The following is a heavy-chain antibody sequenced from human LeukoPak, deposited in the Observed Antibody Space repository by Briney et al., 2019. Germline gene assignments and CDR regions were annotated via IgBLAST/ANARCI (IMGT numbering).Heavy chain of an antibody. CDR1: GYTLTELS. CDR2: FDPEDGET. V-gene: IGHV1-24*01. D-gene: IGHD2-2*02. J-gene: IGHJ3*02. CDR3: AKRAYCSSTSCYTAEGAFDI. Sequence: SVKVSCKVSGYTLTELSMHWVRQAPGKGLEWMGGFDPEDGETIYAQKFQGRVTMTEDTSTDTAYMELSSLRSEDTAVYYCAKRAYCSSTSCYTAEGAFDIWGQGTMVTVSS.